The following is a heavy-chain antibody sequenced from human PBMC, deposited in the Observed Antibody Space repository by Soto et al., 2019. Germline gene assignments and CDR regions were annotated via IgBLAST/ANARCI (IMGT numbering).Heavy chain of an antibody. CDR1: GFTFSSYA. J-gene: IGHJ5*02. V-gene: IGHV3-23*01. Sequence: EVQLLESGGGLVQPGGSLRLSCAASGFTFSSYAMSWVRQAPGKGLEWVSAISGSGGSTYYADSVKGRFTISRDNSKNTLYLQMNSLRAEDTAVYYCTKSTYDILTGSIMGWFDPWGQGTLVTVSS. D-gene: IGHD3-9*01. CDR3: TKSTYDILTGSIMGWFDP. CDR2: ISGSGGST.